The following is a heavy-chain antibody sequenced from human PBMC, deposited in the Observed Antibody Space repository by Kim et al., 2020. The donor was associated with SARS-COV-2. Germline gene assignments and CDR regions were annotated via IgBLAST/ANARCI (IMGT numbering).Heavy chain of an antibody. V-gene: IGHV3-23*01. D-gene: IGHD6-19*01. CDR2: ISGSGGST. J-gene: IGHJ6*02. CDR3: AKELQQWLGDYYYGMDV. CDR1: GFTFSSYA. Sequence: GGSLRLSCAASGFTFSSYAMSWVRQAPGKGLEWVSAISGSGGSTYYADSVKGRFTISRDNSKNTLYLQMNSLRAEDTAVYYCAKELQQWLGDYYYGMDVGGQGTTVTVSS.